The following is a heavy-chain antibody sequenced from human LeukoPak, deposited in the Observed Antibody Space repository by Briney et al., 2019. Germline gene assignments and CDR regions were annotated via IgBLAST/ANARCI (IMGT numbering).Heavy chain of an antibody. CDR1: GFTFSSYA. Sequence: PGGSLRLSCAASGFTFSSYAMSWVRQAPGKGLEWVAGISGSGDSTDYADSVKGRFTISRDNAKNSLYLQMNSLRAEDTAVYYCARDTESGGDPDYYYYYMDVWGKGTTVTISS. D-gene: IGHD4-17*01. J-gene: IGHJ6*03. CDR3: ARDTESGGDPDYYYYYMDV. CDR2: ISGSGDST. V-gene: IGHV3-23*01.